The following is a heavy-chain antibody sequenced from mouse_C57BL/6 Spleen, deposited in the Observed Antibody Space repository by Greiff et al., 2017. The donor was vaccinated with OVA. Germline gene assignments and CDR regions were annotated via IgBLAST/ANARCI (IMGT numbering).Heavy chain of an antibody. J-gene: IGHJ4*01. CDR3: AIYYYGSSLYYAMDY. CDR1: GFTFSDYG. CDR2: ISSGSSTI. D-gene: IGHD1-1*01. Sequence: EVQVVESGGGLVKPGGSLKLSCAASGFTFSDYGMHWVRQAPEKGLEWVAYISSGSSTIYYADTVKGRFTISRDNAKNTLFLQMTSLRSEDTAMYYCAIYYYGSSLYYAMDYWGQGTSVTVSS. V-gene: IGHV5-17*01.